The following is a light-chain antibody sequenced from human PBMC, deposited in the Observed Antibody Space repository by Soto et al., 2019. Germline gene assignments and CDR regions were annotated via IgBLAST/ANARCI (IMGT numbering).Light chain of an antibody. J-gene: IGKJ2*01. CDR1: QGISNY. V-gene: IGKV1-33*01. CDR2: DAS. Sequence: DIQMTQSPSSLSASVGDRVTITCQASQGISNYLNWYPQKPGKAPKLLIYDASNLETGVPSRFSGSGYGTDFTFTISSLQPEDIATYYCHQYDNLPPGTFGQGTKLEIK. CDR3: HQYDNLPPGT.